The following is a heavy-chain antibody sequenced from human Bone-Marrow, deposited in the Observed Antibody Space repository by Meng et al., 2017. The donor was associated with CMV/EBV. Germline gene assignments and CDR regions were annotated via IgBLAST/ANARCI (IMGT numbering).Heavy chain of an antibody. Sequence: GESLKISCAASGFTFSNAWMSWVRQAPGKGLEWVSSISSSSSYIYYADSVKGRFTISRDNAKNSLYLQMNSLRVEDTAVYYCARPWGYWGQGTLVTVS. V-gene: IGHV3-21*01. CDR2: ISSSSSYI. CDR3: ARPWGY. CDR1: GFTFSNAW. D-gene: IGHD7-27*01. J-gene: IGHJ4*02.